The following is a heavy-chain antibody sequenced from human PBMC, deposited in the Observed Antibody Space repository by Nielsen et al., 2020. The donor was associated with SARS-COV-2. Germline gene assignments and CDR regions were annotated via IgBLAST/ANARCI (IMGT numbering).Heavy chain of an antibody. CDR1: GYSFTSYW. CDR3: ARPRDGYNRPYFDY. V-gene: IGHV5-51*01. J-gene: IGHJ4*02. Sequence: GGSLRLSCKGSGYSFTSYWIGWVRQMPGKGLEWMGIIYPGDSDTRYSPSLQGQVTISADKSISTAYLQWSSLKASDTAMYYCARPRDGYNRPYFDYWGQGTLVTVSS. CDR2: IYPGDSDT. D-gene: IGHD5-24*01.